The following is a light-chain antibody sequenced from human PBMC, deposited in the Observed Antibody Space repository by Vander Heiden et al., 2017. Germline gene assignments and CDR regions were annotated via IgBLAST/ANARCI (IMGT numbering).Light chain of an antibody. J-gene: IGKJ1*01. CDR1: QSVSSHY. V-gene: IGKV3-20*01. CDR3: QQNRT. Sequence: EIVLTQSLGTLSLSPGERATLSCRVSQSVSSHYLAWYQKKPSQAPRLLMYDASSRATGISDRFSGSGSGTDFTLTITRLEPEDFAVYYCQQNRTFGQGTKVEIK. CDR2: DAS.